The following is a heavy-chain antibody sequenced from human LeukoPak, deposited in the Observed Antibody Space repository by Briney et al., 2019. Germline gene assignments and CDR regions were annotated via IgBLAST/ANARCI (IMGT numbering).Heavy chain of an antibody. V-gene: IGHV3-30*18. Sequence: PGRSLRLSCAASGFTFSSYGMHWVRQAPGKGLEGVAVISYDGSNKYYADSVKGRFTISRDNSKNTLYLQMNSLRAEDTAVYYCANDVGYSGYRWGQGTLVTVSS. CDR2: ISYDGSNK. J-gene: IGHJ4*02. CDR1: GFTFSSYG. D-gene: IGHD5-12*01. CDR3: ANDVGYSGYR.